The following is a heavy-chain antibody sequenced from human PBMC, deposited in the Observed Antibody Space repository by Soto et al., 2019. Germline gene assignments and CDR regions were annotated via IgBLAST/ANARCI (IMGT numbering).Heavy chain of an antibody. CDR1: GFTFSNAW. CDR2: IKSKTDGGTT. V-gene: IGHV3-15*01. CDR3: TTGVRDSSGSMRLYYYYDMDV. Sequence: EVQVVESGGGLVKPGGSLRLSCAASGFTFSNAWMSWVRQAPGKGLEWVGRIKSKTDGGTTDYAAPVKGRFTISRDDSKNTLYLQINSLKTEDTAVYYCTTGVRDSSGSMRLYYYYDMDVWGQGTTVTVSS. J-gene: IGHJ6*01. D-gene: IGHD3-22*01.